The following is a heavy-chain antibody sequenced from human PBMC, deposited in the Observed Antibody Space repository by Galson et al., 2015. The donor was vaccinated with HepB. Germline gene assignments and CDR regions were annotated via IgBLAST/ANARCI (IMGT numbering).Heavy chain of an antibody. CDR1: GFTFSSYG. J-gene: IGHJ5*02. V-gene: IGHV3-33*01. Sequence: SLRLSCAASGFTFSSYGMHWVRQAPGKGLEWVAAIWYDGSQKYYADSVKGRFTISRDNSKNTLHLQMNRLRSADTAVYYCVREGQWLVRLTRNCLDPWGQGTLVTVSS. CDR2: IWYDGSQK. D-gene: IGHD6-19*01. CDR3: VREGQWLVRLTRNCLDP.